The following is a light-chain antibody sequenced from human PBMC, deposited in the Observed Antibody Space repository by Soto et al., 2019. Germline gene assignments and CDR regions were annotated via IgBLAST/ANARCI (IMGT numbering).Light chain of an antibody. Sequence: VLTQSPGTLSLSPGEGATLSCRASQRVASDYFAWYQQKPGQAPRLLIFGASTRATGIPARFSGRGSGTDFTLTITSLEPEDFAVYYCQQRSNWITFGQGTRLEIK. J-gene: IGKJ5*01. CDR3: QQRSNWIT. CDR1: QRVASDY. CDR2: GAS. V-gene: IGKV3D-20*02.